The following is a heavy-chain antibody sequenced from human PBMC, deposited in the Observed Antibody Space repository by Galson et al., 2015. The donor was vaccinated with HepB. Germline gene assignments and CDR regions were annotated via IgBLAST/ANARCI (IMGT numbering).Heavy chain of an antibody. CDR3: ARDQGDDYVNYYYYYGMDV. D-gene: IGHD4-17*01. V-gene: IGHV3-66*03. CDR2: IYKNGTT. J-gene: IGHJ6*02. Sequence: SLRLSCAASVFNISNNYMSRVRQAPGKGLEWVSVIYKNGTTNYADSVKGRFTISRDTSKNTLYLQMSNLRGEDTAVYYCARDQGDDYVNYYYYYGMDVWGQGTTVTVSS. CDR1: VFNISNNY.